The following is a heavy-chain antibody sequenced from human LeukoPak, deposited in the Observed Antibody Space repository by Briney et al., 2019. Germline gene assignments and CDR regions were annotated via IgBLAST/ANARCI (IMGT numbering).Heavy chain of an antibody. CDR3: ARDRSSGYSPYFDY. CDR1: GGSISSYY. V-gene: IGHV4-59*01. CDR2: IYYGGST. D-gene: IGHD3-22*01. Sequence: SETLSLTCTVSGGSISSYYWSWIRQPPGKGLEWIGYIYYGGSTNYNPSLKSRVTISVDTSKNQFSLKLSSVTAADTAVYYCARDRSSGYSPYFDYWGQGTLVTVPS. J-gene: IGHJ4*02.